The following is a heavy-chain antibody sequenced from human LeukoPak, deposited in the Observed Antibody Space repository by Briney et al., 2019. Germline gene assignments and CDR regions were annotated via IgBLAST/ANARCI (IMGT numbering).Heavy chain of an antibody. CDR3: ARDPDDYYFDY. CDR2: VNPNSGGT. Sequence: ASVKVSCEASGYTFTGYYMHCVRQAPGQGLEWMGWVNPNSGGTNYAQKFQGRVTMTRDTSISTAYMELSRLRSDDTAVYYCARDPDDYYFDYWGQGTLVTVSS. V-gene: IGHV1-2*02. D-gene: IGHD2-21*02. J-gene: IGHJ4*02. CDR1: GYTFTGYY.